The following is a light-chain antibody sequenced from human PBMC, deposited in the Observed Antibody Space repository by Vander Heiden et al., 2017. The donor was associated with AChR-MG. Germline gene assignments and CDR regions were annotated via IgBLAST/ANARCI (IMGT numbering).Light chain of an antibody. J-gene: IGKJ1*01. CDR1: ETVSSNY. CDR3: HQYSSSPPT. V-gene: IGKV3D-20*01. Sequence: EIVLTQSPATLSLSPGERATLSCGARETVSSNYLAWYQQKPGLAPRLLIYDASTRATGIPDRFSGSGSGTYFTLTVSRLEPEDCAVYFCHQYSSSPPTFGQGTKVEVK. CDR2: DAS.